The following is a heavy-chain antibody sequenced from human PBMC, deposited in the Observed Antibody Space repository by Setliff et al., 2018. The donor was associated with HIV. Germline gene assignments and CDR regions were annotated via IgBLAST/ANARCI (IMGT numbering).Heavy chain of an antibody. Sequence: SETLSLTCTVSAYSIRNGYYWGWIRQSPGKGLEWIGTLYYDGNTYYNPSLKSRVTMSVDTSKNQFSLNLNSVTAADTAVYYCARETIRSGHPSEAGFDPWGQGTLVTVSS. J-gene: IGHJ5*02. CDR2: LYYDGNT. V-gene: IGHV4-38-2*02. CDR1: AYSIRNGYY. D-gene: IGHD6-19*01. CDR3: ARETIRSGHPSEAGFDP.